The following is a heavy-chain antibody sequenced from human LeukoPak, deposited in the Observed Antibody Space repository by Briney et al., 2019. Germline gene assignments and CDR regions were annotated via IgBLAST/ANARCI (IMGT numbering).Heavy chain of an antibody. CDR3: AREYRSGWTGLGY. CDR2: IWYDGSHK. D-gene: IGHD6-19*01. CDR1: GFTFSNYG. J-gene: IGHJ4*02. V-gene: IGHV3-33*08. Sequence: GGSLRLSCAASGFTFSNYGMHWVRQAPGKGLEWVAVIWYDGSHKYYADSVKGRFTISRDNSKNTLYLEMNSLSAEDAAAYYCAREYRSGWTGLGYWGQGILVTVSS.